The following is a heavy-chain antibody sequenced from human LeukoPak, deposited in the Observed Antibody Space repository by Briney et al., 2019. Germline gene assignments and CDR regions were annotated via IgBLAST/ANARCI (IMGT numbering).Heavy chain of an antibody. CDR2: IYYSGST. CDR3: ARGGEVVVALDY. V-gene: IGHV4-30-4*01. CDR1: GGSISSGDYY. D-gene: IGHD3-22*01. J-gene: IGHJ4*02. Sequence: PSQTLSLTCTVSGGSISSGDYYWSWIRQPPGKGLEWIGYIYYSGSTYYNPSLKSRVTISVDTSKNQFSLKLSSVTAADTAVYYCARGGEVVVALDYWGQGTLATVSS.